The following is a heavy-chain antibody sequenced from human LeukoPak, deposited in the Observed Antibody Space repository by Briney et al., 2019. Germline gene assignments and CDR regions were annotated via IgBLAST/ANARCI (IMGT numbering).Heavy chain of an antibody. Sequence: AGGSLRLSCAASGFTFDDYGMSWVRQAPGKGLEWVSGINWNGGSTGYADSVKGRFTISRDNAKNSLYLQMNSLRAEDTALYHCARNLALAGANWFDPWGQGTLVTVSS. J-gene: IGHJ5*02. CDR3: ARNLALAGANWFDP. D-gene: IGHD6-19*01. V-gene: IGHV3-20*01. CDR1: GFTFDDYG. CDR2: INWNGGST.